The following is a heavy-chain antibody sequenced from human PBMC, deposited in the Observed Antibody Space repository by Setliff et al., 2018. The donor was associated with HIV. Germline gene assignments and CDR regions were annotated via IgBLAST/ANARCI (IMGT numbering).Heavy chain of an antibody. D-gene: IGHD4-17*01. CDR2: ISAYNGNT. CDR3: ARTDYGGNSGGNYFDY. Sequence: ASVKVSCKASGYTFTSYGISWVRQASGQGLEWMGWISAYNGNTDYAQELQGRITLTTDTSTSTAYMELRSLRSDDTAVYYCARTDYGGNSGGNYFDYWGQGSLVTVSS. V-gene: IGHV1-18*01. CDR1: GYTFTSYG. J-gene: IGHJ4*02.